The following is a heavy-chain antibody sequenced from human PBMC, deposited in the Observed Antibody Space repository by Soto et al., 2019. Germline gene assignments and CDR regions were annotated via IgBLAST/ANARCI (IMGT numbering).Heavy chain of an antibody. D-gene: IGHD2-2*01. V-gene: IGHV1-8*01. CDR1: GYTFTSYD. CDR2: MNPNSGNT. J-gene: IGHJ6*02. Sequence: ASVKVSCKASGYTFTSYDINWVRQATGQGLEWMGWMNPNSGNTGYAQKFQGRVTMTRNTSISTAYMELSSLRSEDTAVYYCARGPSLVGVPAAMPGYYYYGMDVWGQGTTVTVSS. CDR3: ARGPSLVGVPAAMPGYYYYGMDV.